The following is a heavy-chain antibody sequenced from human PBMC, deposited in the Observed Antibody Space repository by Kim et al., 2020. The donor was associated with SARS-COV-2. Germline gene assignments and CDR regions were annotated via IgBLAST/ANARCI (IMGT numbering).Heavy chain of an antibody. D-gene: IGHD3-22*01. CDR1: GYTFTGYY. Sequence: ASVKVSCKASGYTFTGYYMHWVRQAPGQGLEWMGWINPNSGGTNYAQKFQGRVTITSDTSISTAYMELSRLSSDDTAVYYCARVPYYYDSSGHRGGMDVWGQGTTLTVSS. CDR3: ARVPYYYDSSGHRGGMDV. CDR2: INPNSGGT. V-gene: IGHV1-2*02. J-gene: IGHJ6*02.